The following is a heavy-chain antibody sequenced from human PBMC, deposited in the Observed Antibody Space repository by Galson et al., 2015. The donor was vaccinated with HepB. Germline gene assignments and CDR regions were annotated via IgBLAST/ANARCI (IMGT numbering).Heavy chain of an antibody. Sequence: SLRLSCAASGFIFSTYSMTWVRQVPGKGLECVSHINADGSEEYADSVKGRFIISRDNSKNMLYLEINSLRVEDTAIYYCAKDQYSGGWRTRDYWGQGTLVTVSA. CDR1: GFIFSTYS. D-gene: IGHD6-19*01. V-gene: IGHV3-23*01. J-gene: IGHJ4*02. CDR2: INADGSE. CDR3: AKDQYSGGWRTRDY.